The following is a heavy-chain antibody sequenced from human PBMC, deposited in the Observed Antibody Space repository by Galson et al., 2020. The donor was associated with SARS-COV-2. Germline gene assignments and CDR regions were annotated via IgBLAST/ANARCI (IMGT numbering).Heavy chain of an antibody. Sequence: ASETLSLTCTVSGGSISNGGYCWSWIRQHPGKGLEWIGDIDDSGITHYNPSLKSRAAISVDTSKNQFSLKLKSVTAADTAVYYCARDRGKIELWKIGGGFDYWGQGALVTVSS. J-gene: IGHJ4*02. D-gene: IGHD3-16*01. V-gene: IGHV4-31*03. CDR3: ARDRGKIELWKIGGGFDY. CDR1: GGSISNGGYC. CDR2: IDDSGIT.